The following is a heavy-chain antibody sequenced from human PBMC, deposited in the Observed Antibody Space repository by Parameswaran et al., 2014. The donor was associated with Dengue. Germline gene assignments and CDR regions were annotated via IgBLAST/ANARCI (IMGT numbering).Heavy chain of an antibody. J-gene: IGHJ6*02. D-gene: IGHD4-17*01. CDR3: ARLTTVTRKNYGMDV. CDR2: ISAYNGNT. Sequence: WVRQAPGQGLEWMGWISAYNGNTNYAQKLQGRVTMTTDTSTSTAYMELRSLRSDDTAVYYCARLTTVTRKNYGMDVWGQGTTVTVSS. V-gene: IGHV1-18*01.